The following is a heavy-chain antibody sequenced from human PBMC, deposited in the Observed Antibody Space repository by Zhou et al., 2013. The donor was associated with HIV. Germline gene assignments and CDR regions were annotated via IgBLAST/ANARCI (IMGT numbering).Heavy chain of an antibody. CDR1: GGTFSNFP. CDR3: ASPGSVTTVAYFDY. CDR2: ITPLVSTA. D-gene: IGHD4-17*01. V-gene: IGHV1-69*04. J-gene: IGHJ4*02. Sequence: QVQLVQSGAEVKKPGSAVKVSCKASGGTFSNFPISWVRQAPGQGLEWMGRITPLVSTANYAQNFQARLTITADKSTRTAYMELTSLTYEDTAVYYCASPGSVTTVAYFDYWGQGTLATVSS.